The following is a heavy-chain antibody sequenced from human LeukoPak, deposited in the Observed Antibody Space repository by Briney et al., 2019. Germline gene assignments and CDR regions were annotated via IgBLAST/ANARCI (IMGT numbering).Heavy chain of an antibody. CDR1: GYTLTELS. CDR3: ARDLGYYGSGDNPLDY. D-gene: IGHD3-10*01. Sequence: ASVKVSCKVSGYTLTELSMHWVRQAPGKGLEWMGGFDPEDGETIHAQKFQGRVTMTEDTSTDTAYMELSSLRSEDTAVYYCARDLGYYGSGDNPLDYWGQGTLVTVSS. CDR2: FDPEDGET. V-gene: IGHV1-24*01. J-gene: IGHJ4*02.